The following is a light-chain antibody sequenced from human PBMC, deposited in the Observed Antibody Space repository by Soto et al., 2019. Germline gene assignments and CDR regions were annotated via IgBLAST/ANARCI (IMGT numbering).Light chain of an antibody. Sequence: QLVLTQSPSASASLGASVNLTCTLSSGHSSYPIAWHQQQPEKGPRYLMRVNSDGSHNKGDGIPDRFSGSSSGAERYLTISSLHSEDEADYYCQTWATGIRVFGGGTKLTVL. CDR2: VNSDGSH. CDR3: QTWATGIRV. V-gene: IGLV4-69*01. CDR1: SGHSSYP. J-gene: IGLJ2*01.